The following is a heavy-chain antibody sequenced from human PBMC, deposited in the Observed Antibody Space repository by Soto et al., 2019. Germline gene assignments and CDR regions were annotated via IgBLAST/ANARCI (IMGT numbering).Heavy chain of an antibody. CDR1: GFTFSSYS. V-gene: IGHV3-21*01. D-gene: IGHD6-6*01. CDR3: ARDRLVKLYYYGMDV. Sequence: GGSLRLSCAASGFTFSSYSMNWVRQAPGKGLEWVSSISSSSSYIYYADSVKGRFTISRDNAKNSLYLQMNSLRAEDTAVYYCARDRLVKLYYYGMDVWGQGTTVTVSS. J-gene: IGHJ6*02. CDR2: ISSSSSYI.